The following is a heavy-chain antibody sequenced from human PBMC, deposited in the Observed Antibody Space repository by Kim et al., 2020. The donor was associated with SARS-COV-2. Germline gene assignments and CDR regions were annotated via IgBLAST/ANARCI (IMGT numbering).Heavy chain of an antibody. CDR2: IYYSGTT. V-gene: IGHV4-31*03. J-gene: IGHJ5*02. CDR1: GGSIYSGGYY. Sequence: SETLSLTCTVSGGSIYSGGYYWSWIRQHPGKGLEWIGYIYYSGTTYYNPSLKSRVTISVDTSKNQFSLKLSSVTAADTAFYYCARGGIAAAGESWFDPWGQGTLVTVSS. D-gene: IGHD6-13*01. CDR3: ARGGIAAAGESWFDP.